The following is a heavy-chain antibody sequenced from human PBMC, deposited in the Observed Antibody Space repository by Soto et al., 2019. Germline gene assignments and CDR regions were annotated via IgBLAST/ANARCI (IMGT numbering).Heavy chain of an antibody. CDR3: ARVGYDFWSGYKVDY. CDR2: INHSGST. J-gene: IGHJ4*02. CDR1: GGSISSYY. V-gene: IGHV4-34*01. Sequence: SETLSLTCTVSGGSISSYYWSWIRQPPGKGLEWIGEINHSGSTNYNPSLKSRVTISVDTSKNQFSLKLSSVTAADTAVYYCARVGYDFWSGYKVDYWGQGTLVTVSS. D-gene: IGHD3-3*01.